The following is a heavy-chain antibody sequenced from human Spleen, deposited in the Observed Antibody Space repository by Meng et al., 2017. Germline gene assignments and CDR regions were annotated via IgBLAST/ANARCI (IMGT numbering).Heavy chain of an antibody. CDR3: AKGRGGGYIDW. D-gene: IGHD3-10*01. CDR1: GFMFSNYV. Sequence: GESLKISCAASGFMFSNYVMSWFRQSPGKGLEWISAISGSGGSTYYGDSVKGRFTFSRDNGRNTMSLQMNSLRPEDTALYYCAKGRGGGYIDWWGQGTLVTVSS. V-gene: IGHV3-23*01. CDR2: ISGSGGST. J-gene: IGHJ4*03.